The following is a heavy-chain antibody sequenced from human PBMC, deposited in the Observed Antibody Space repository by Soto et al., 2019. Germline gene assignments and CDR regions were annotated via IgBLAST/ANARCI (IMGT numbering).Heavy chain of an antibody. J-gene: IGHJ5*02. CDR2: IIPTFGTT. CDR1: GDTVSNFA. V-gene: IGHV1-69*01. CDR3: ARVDTSLFEGGEWFDP. D-gene: IGHD5-18*01. Sequence: QVQLVQSGAEVKKPGSSVKVSCKASGDTVSNFAIIWVRKAPGQGLEWMGGIIPTFGTTDYAQSFQGRVSITADESTHTAYMELYSLRSEDTAIYFCARVDTSLFEGGEWFDPWGQGTLITVSS.